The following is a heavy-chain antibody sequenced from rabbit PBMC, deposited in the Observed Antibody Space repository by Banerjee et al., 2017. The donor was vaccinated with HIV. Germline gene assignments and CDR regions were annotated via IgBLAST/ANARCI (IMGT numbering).Heavy chain of an antibody. CDR2: IDAGSGGNT. J-gene: IGHJ4*01. V-gene: IGHV1S40*01. CDR1: GFSFSSTHW. D-gene: IGHD8-1*01. Sequence: QSLEESGGDLVKPGASLTLTCTASGFSFSSTHWICWVRQAPGKGLEWIASIDAGSGGNTYYASWVNGRFTISSHNAQNTLYLQLNSLTAADTATYFCATNGAYAGYGYSTGFNLWGQGTLVTVS. CDR3: ATNGAYAGYGYSTGFNL.